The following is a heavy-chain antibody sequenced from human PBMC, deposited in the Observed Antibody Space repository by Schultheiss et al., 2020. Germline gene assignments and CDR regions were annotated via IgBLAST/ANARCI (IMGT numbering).Heavy chain of an antibody. Sequence: SVKVSCKASGGTFSSYAISWVRQAPGQGLEWMGGIIPIFGTANYAQKFQGRVTITADESTSTAYMELSNLRSEDTAVYYCARAGGYNFNYYYGMDVWGQGTTVTVS. CDR1: GGTFSSYA. J-gene: IGHJ6*02. D-gene: IGHD5-24*01. V-gene: IGHV1-69*13. CDR3: ARAGGYNFNYYYGMDV. CDR2: IIPIFGTA.